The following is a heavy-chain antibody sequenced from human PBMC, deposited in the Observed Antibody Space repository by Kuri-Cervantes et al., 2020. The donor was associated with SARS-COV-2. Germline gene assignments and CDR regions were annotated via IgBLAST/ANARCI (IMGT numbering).Heavy chain of an antibody. J-gene: IGHJ6*02. V-gene: IGHV3-53*01. D-gene: IGHD4-11*01. CDR1: GFTVSSNY. Sequence: GESLKISCAASGFTVSSNYMSWVRQAPGKGPEWVSVIYSGGSTYYADSVKGRFTISRDNSKNTLYLQMNSLRAEDTAVYYCAREGNYGYYYYGMDVWGQGTTVTVSS. CDR3: AREGNYGYYYYGMDV. CDR2: IYSGGST.